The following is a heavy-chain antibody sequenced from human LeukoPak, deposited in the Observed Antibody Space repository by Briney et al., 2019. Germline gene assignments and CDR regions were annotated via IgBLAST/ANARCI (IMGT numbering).Heavy chain of an antibody. CDR1: GFSFSSYW. D-gene: IGHD3-16*02. J-gene: IGHJ4*02. CDR2: ISGSGGST. Sequence: GGSLRLSCAASGFSFSSYWMTWVRQAPGKGLEWVSAISGSGGSTYYADSVKGRFTISRDNSKNTLYLQMNSLRAEDTAVYYCAIIFTAATYDYWGQGTLVTVSS. V-gene: IGHV3-23*01. CDR3: AIIFTAATYDY.